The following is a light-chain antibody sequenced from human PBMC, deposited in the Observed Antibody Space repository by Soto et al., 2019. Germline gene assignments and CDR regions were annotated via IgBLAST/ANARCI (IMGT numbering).Light chain of an antibody. CDR1: SSDVGTYNY. Sequence: QSVLTQPASVSGSPGQSITISCAGTSSDVGTYNYVSWYQHHPGKVPKLMIYEVSNRPSGVSNRFSGSKSGNTASLTISGLQAEDEADYYCSSYTTSTTQVFGGGTKVTVL. CDR2: EVS. J-gene: IGLJ3*02. V-gene: IGLV2-14*01. CDR3: SSYTTSTTQV.